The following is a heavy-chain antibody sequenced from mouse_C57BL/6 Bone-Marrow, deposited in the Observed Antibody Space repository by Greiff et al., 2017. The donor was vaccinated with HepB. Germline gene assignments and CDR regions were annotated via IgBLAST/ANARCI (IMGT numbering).Heavy chain of an antibody. CDR3: ARAGYYNFAY. CDR2: IYPRSGNT. Sequence: VKLVESGAELARPGASVKLSCKASGYTFTSYGISWVKQRTGQGLEWIGEIYPRSGNTYYNEKFKGKATLTADKSSSTAYMELRSLTSEDSAVYFGARAGYYNFAYWGQGTLVTVSA. CDR1: GYTFTSYG. J-gene: IGHJ3*01. V-gene: IGHV1-81*01. D-gene: IGHD2-12*01.